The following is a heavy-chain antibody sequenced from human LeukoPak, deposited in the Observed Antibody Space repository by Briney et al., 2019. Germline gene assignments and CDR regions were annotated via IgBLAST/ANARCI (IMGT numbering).Heavy chain of an antibody. V-gene: IGHV3-7*03. CDR3: AKAHVGVSGYFDY. CDR2: IKQDGSEK. CDR1: GFTFSSYW. J-gene: IGHJ4*02. D-gene: IGHD3-10*01. Sequence: GGSLRLSCAASGFTFSSYWMSWVRQAPGKGLEWVANIKQDGSEKYYVDSVKGRFTISRDNAKNTLYLQMNSLRAEDTAVYYCAKAHVGVSGYFDYWGQGTLVTVSS.